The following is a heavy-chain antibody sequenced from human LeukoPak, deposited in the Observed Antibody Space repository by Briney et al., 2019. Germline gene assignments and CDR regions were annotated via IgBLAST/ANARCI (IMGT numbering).Heavy chain of an antibody. J-gene: IGHJ4*02. D-gene: IGHD4/OR15-4a*01. CDR1: GFTFSSYA. V-gene: IGHV3-53*01. CDR2: IYSDNT. Sequence: GGSLRLSCAASGFTFSSYAMHWVRQAPGKGLEWVSFIYSDNTHYSDSVKGRFTISRDNSKNTLYLQMNSLRAEDTAVYYCARRAGAYSHPYGYWGQGTLVTVSS. CDR3: ARRAGAYSHPYGY.